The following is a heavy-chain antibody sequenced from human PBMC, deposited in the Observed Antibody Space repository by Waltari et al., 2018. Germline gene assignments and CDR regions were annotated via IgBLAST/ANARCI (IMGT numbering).Heavy chain of an antibody. CDR1: GFTFSGSA. CDR2: IRSKANNYAT. J-gene: IGHJ4*02. D-gene: IGHD2-2*01. V-gene: IGHV3-73*01. CDR3: TRHAVAYHADY. Sequence: EVQLVESGGGFVQPGGSMKLSCAASGFTFSGSAMHWVRQASGKGLEWVGRIRSKANNYATAYSASVKGRFTISRDDAKNTAYLQMNNLKTEDTAVYYCTRHAVAYHADYWGQGTLVTVSS.